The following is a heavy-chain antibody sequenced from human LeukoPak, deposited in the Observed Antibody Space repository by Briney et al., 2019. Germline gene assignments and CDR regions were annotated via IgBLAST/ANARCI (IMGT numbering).Heavy chain of an antibody. Sequence: GGSLRLSCGASGFAFSRYGMHWVRQAPGKGLEWVAFIPYDGSNKYYADSVKGRFTISRDNSKNTLYLQMNSLRAEDTAVYYCAKGVGGSANYYYMDVWGKGTTVTVSS. CDR2: IPYDGSNK. D-gene: IGHD3-10*01. CDR3: AKGVGGSANYYYMDV. CDR1: GFAFSRYG. J-gene: IGHJ6*03. V-gene: IGHV3-30*02.